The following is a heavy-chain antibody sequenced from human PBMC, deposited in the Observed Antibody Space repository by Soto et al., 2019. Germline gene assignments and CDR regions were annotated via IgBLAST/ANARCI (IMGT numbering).Heavy chain of an antibody. CDR3: ARGRGGAKRYYYGMDV. CDR1: GYPFTSDD. Sequence: ASVKVSCKASGYPFTSDDINWVRQATGQGLEWMGWMNPNSGNTGYAQKFQGRVTMTRNTSISTAYMELSSLRSEDTAVYYCARGRGGAKRYYYGMDVWGQGTTVTVSS. D-gene: IGHD2-15*01. V-gene: IGHV1-8*01. CDR2: MNPNSGNT. J-gene: IGHJ6*01.